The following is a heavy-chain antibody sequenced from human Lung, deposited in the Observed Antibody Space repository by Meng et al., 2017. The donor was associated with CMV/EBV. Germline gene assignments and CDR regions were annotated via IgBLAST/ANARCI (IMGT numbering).Heavy chain of an antibody. V-gene: IGHV4-39*01. J-gene: IGHJ4*02. CDR1: GDFITSSSYY. D-gene: IGHD3-10*01. CDR2: MYYSANT. Sequence: SETLSLTCTVSGDFITSSSYYWGWIRQPPGKGLEWIGSMYYSANTYYNPSLKSRVTISVDTSQNQFSLTLTSVTAADTAVYYCAFSSGADYGSGSRDYWGQGTRVTRAS. CDR3: AFSSGADYGSGSRDY.